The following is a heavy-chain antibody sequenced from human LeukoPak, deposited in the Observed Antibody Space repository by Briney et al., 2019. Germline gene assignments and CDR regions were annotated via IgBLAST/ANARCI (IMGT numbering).Heavy chain of an antibody. V-gene: IGHV1-2*02. CDR3: ARGQSPYCSGGSCYSGVDY. Sequence: ASVKVSCKASGYTFTGYYMHWVRQAPGQGLEWMGWINPNSGGTNYAQKFQGRVTMTRDTSISTAYMELSRLRSDDTAVYYCARGQSPYCSGGSCYSGVDYWGQGTLVTVSS. D-gene: IGHD2-15*01. J-gene: IGHJ4*02. CDR1: GYTFTGYY. CDR2: INPNSGGT.